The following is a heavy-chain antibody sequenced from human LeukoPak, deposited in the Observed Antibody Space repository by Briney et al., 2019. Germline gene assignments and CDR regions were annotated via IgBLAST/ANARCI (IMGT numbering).Heavy chain of an antibody. V-gene: IGHV4-59*08. D-gene: IGHD2-21*02. CDR2: VYNSANT. CDR1: GGSMNNYY. Sequence: SETLSLTCTVSGGSMNNYYWSWIRQPPGKELEWIRYVYNSANTHQNPSLKSRVTISADTSKNQFSLKLSSVTAADTAVYYCARYDLVENWFDPWGHGTLVTVSS. J-gene: IGHJ5*02. CDR3: ARYDLVENWFDP.